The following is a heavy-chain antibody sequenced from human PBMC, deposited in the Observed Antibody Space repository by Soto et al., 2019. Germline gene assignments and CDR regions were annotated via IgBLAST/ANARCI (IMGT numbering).Heavy chain of an antibody. CDR1: GYSFKSYA. J-gene: IGHJ4*02. Sequence: GASVKVSCKASGYSFKSYAMHWVRQAPGQRLEWMGWINGGNGNTKYSQKFQGRVTVTRDTSASTAYMELNSLRSEDTAVYYCARNYDFWSSPLDYWGQGTLVTVSS. CDR2: INGGNGNT. V-gene: IGHV1-3*01. D-gene: IGHD3-3*01. CDR3: ARNYDFWSSPLDY.